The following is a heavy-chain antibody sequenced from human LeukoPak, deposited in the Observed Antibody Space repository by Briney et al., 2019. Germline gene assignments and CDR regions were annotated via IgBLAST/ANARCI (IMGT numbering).Heavy chain of an antibody. CDR1: GFTLSSYA. CDR3: VKGLYDILTAYPFDY. J-gene: IGHJ4*02. D-gene: IGHD3-9*01. V-gene: IGHV3-64D*06. Sequence: GGSLRLSCSASGFTLSSYAMHWVRQAPGKGLEYVSAISSNGGSTYYADSVKGRFTISRDNSKNTLYLQMSSLRAEDTAVYYCVKGLYDILTAYPFDYWGQGTLVTVSS. CDR2: ISSNGGST.